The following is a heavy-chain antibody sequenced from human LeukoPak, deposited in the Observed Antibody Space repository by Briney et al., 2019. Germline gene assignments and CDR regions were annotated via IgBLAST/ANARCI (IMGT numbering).Heavy chain of an antibody. CDR3: AKDGGAARYYFHY. V-gene: IGHV3-30*18. D-gene: IGHD3-16*01. CDR1: GFTFSSYG. Sequence: GRSLRLSCAASGFTFSSYGMHWVRQAPGKGLEWVAVISYDGSNKYYADSVKGRFTISRDNSKNTLYLQMNSLRAEDTAVYYCAKDGGAARYYFHYWGQGTLVTVSS. CDR2: ISYDGSNK. J-gene: IGHJ4*02.